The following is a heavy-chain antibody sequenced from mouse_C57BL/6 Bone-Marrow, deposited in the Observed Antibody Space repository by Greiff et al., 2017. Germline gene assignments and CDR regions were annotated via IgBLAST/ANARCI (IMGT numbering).Heavy chain of an antibody. CDR1: GFNIKDDY. Sequence: SGAELVRPGASVKLSCTASGFNIKDDYIHWVKQRPEQGLEWIGWIDPEIGDTEYASKFQGKAPITSDTSSNTAYLQLSSLTSEDTAVYYCSSFDGNYFDFWGQGTPLTVAS. D-gene: IGHD2-3*01. CDR3: SSFDGNYFDF. CDR2: IDPEIGDT. J-gene: IGHJ2*01. V-gene: IGHV14-4*01.